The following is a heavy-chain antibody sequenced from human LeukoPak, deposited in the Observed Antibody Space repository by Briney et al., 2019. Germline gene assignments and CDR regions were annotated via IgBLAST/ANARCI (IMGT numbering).Heavy chain of an antibody. CDR2: IYYSGST. CDR3: ARRRYTSGYLDY. CDR1: GDSISGFY. D-gene: IGHD3-22*01. J-gene: IGHJ4*02. V-gene: IGHV4-59*08. Sequence: SETLSLTCTVSGDSISGFYWSWIRQPPGKGLEWIGYIYYSGSTNYDPSLKSRVTISVDTSKSQFSLKLTTMTAADTAVYYCARRRYTSGYLDYWGQGTLVTVSS.